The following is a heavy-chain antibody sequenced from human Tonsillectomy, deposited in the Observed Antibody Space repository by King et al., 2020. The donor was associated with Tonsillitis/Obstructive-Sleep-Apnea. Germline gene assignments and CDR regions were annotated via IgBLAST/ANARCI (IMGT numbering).Heavy chain of an antibody. CDR3: ARDRKEIITDLTDDGFDI. J-gene: IGHJ3*02. CDR1: GATFSNYA. D-gene: IGHD3-22*01. Sequence: VQLVEAGAEVKKPGSSVKVSCKAAGATFSNYAISWVRQAPGQGLEWMGGFIPLLGTANYAQKFQARVTLSEDTATSTAYMELNSLRSEDTAVFYCARDRKEIITDLTDDGFDIWGQGTMVTVSS. CDR2: FIPLLGTA. V-gene: IGHV1-69*06.